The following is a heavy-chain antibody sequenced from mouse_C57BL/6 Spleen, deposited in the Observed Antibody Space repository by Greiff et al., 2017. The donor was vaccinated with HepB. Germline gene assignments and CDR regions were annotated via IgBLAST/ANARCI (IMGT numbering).Heavy chain of an antibody. D-gene: IGHD1-1*01. J-gene: IGHJ2*01. V-gene: IGHV1-26*01. CDR1: GYTFTDYY. CDR2: INPNNGGT. Sequence: VQLQQSGPELVKPGASVKISCKASGYTFTDYYMNWVKQSHGKSLEWIGDINPNNGGTSYNQKFKGKATLTVDKSSSTAYMELRSLTSEDSAVYYCARDYYGFDYWGQGTTLTVSS. CDR3: ARDYYGFDY.